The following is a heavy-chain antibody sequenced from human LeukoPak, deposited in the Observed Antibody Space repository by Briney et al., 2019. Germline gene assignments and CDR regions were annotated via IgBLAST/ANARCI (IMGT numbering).Heavy chain of an antibody. J-gene: IGHJ5*02. D-gene: IGHD3-3*01. Sequence: SETLSLTCTVSGGSISSSSYYWGWIRQPPGKGLEWIGSIYYSGSTYYNPSLKSRVTISVDTSKNQFSLKVSSVTAADTAVYYCARGLGVLEAATGGWFDPWGQGTLVNVSS. V-gene: IGHV4-39*07. CDR2: IYYSGST. CDR3: ARGLGVLEAATGGWFDP. CDR1: GGSISSSSYY.